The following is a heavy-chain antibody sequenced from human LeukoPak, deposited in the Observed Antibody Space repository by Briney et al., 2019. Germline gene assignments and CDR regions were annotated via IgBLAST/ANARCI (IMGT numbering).Heavy chain of an antibody. CDR3: VRGSTLRHYQY. CDR2: INHSGST. CDR1: GGSFSGYY. D-gene: IGHD3-16*01. J-gene: IGHJ4*02. Sequence: SETLSLTCAVYGGSFSGYYWSWIRQPPGKGLEWIGEINHSGSTNYNPSLKSRTTVSVDTSKNQFSLKLSSVTAADTAVYYCVRGSTLRHYQYWGQGTLVTVSS. V-gene: IGHV4-34*01.